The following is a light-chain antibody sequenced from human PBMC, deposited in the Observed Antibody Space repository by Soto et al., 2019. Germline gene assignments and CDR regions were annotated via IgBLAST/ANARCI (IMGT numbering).Light chain of an antibody. Sequence: QSALTQPASVSGSPGQSITISCTGTSSDVGSYNLVSWYQQHPGKAPKLMIYEGSKRPSGVSNRFSGSKSGNTASPTISGLQAEDEADYYCCSYAGSSTLVFGTGTKVTVL. CDR3: CSYAGSSTLV. J-gene: IGLJ1*01. V-gene: IGLV2-23*01. CDR2: EGS. CDR1: SSDVGSYNL.